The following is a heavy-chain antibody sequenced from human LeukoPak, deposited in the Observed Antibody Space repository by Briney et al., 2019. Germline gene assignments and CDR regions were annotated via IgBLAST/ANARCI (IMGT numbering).Heavy chain of an antibody. J-gene: IGHJ5*02. Sequence: SETLSLTCTVSGGSISSYYWSWIRQPPGKGLEWIGYIYYSGSTNYNPSLKSRVTISVDTSKNQSSLKLSSVTAADTAVYYCAQTLRYCSSTSCGDWFDPWGQGTLVTVSS. V-gene: IGHV4-59*01. CDR2: IYYSGST. D-gene: IGHD2-2*01. CDR3: AQTLRYCSSTSCGDWFDP. CDR1: GGSISSYY.